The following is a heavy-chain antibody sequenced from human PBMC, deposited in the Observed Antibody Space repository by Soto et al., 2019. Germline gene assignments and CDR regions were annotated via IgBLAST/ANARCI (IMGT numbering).Heavy chain of an antibody. D-gene: IGHD2-21*01. CDR3: ARHPRTSGGERTFDY. J-gene: IGHJ4*02. V-gene: IGHV4-39*01. Sequence: SETLSLTCTVSGGSISSRNYYWGWIRQPPGKGLEWIGVINYSGSTYYNPSLNSRVTISVDTSKNQFSLKLNSVTAADTAVYYCARHPRTSGGERTFDYWGQGTMVTVSS. CDR1: GGSISSRNYY. CDR2: INYSGST.